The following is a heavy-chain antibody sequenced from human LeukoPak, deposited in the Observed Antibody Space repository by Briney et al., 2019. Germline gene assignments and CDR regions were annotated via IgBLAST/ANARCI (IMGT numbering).Heavy chain of an antibody. CDR3: ARGGNSGWFDFDY. Sequence: SETLSLTCTVSGGSISNYYWSWFRQPPGKGLEWIGYIYHDGSTNYNPSLKSRVTISVDTSKDQFSLKLTSVTAADTAVYYCARGGNSGWFDFDYWGQGTLVTVSS. J-gene: IGHJ4*02. CDR2: IYHDGST. CDR1: GGSISNYY. D-gene: IGHD6-19*01. V-gene: IGHV4-59*01.